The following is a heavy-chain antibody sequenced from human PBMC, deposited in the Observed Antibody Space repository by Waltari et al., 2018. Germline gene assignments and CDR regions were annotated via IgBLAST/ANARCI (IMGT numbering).Heavy chain of an antibody. CDR1: GGSISRGGYS. V-gene: IGHV4-30-2*01. CDR2: IYHSGST. J-gene: IGHJ3*02. CDR3: ARDDVGSGSYGAFDI. Sequence: QLQLQESGSGLVKPSKTLSLTCAVSGGSISRGGYSWSWIRQPPGKGLEWIGYIYHSGSTYYNPSLKSRVTISVDRSKNQFSLKLSSVTAADTAVYYCARDDVGSGSYGAFDIWGQGTMVTVSS. D-gene: IGHD3-10*01.